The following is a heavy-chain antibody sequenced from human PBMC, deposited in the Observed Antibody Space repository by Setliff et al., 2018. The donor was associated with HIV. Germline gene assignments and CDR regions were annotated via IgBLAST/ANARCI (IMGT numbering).Heavy chain of an antibody. CDR2: ISYSGST. CDR3: ARHRQGLTGSTPGYYMDV. D-gene: IGHD1-7*01. Sequence: PSETLSLTCNVSGGSFSNSYYFWGWIRQPPGKGLEWIGSISYSGSTYYNPSPKSRVTMSVDTSKNQFSLKLSSVTAADTAVYYCARHRQGLTGSTPGYYMDVWGKGTTVTVSS. J-gene: IGHJ6*03. V-gene: IGHV4-39*01. CDR1: GGSFSNSYYF.